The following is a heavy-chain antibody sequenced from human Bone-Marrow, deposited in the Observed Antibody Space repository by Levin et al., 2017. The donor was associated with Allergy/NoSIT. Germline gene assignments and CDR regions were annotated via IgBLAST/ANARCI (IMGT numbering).Heavy chain of an antibody. CDR1: GFSLRTSRMR. CDR3: ARPARSDTFDI. V-gene: IGHV2-70*04. Sequence: SGPTLVKPTQTLTLTCTFSGFSLRTSRMRVSWIRQTPGKALEWLSRIDWDDDKFYNTSLRRRRTVSKDTFKNQVVRTMTNMAPVDTGTYYCARPARSDTFDIWGPGTMVTVSS. CDR2: IDWDDDK. J-gene: IGHJ3*02.